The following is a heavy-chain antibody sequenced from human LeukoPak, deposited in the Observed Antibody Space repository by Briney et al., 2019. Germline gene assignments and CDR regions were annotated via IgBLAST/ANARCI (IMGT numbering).Heavy chain of an antibody. D-gene: IGHD4-4*01. J-gene: IGHJ4*02. Sequence: ASVKVSCKASGYTFTSYYMHWVRQAPGQGLEWMGIINPSGGSTSYAQKFQGRVTMTRDTSTSTVYMELSSRISEDTAVYYCARVHYTTAVDYWGQGTLVTVSS. CDR2: INPSGGST. CDR1: GYTFTSYY. CDR3: ARVHYTTAVDY. V-gene: IGHV1-46*01.